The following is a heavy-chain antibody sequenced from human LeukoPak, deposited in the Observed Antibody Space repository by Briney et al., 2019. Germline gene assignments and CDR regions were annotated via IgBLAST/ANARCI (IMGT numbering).Heavy chain of an antibody. CDR2: IWYDGSNK. V-gene: IGHV3-33*08. J-gene: IGHJ4*02. CDR1: GFTFSSYS. CDR3: ASAYSSSWYFDY. Sequence: SGGSLRLSCAASGFTFSSYSMNWVRQAPGKGLEWVAVIWYDGSNKYYADSVKGRFTISRDNSKNTLYLQMNSLRAEDTAVYYCASAYSSSWYFDYWGQGTLVTVSS. D-gene: IGHD6-13*01.